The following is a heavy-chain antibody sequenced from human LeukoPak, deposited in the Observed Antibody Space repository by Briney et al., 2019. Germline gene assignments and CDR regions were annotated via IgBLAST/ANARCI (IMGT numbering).Heavy chain of an antibody. CDR3: ARALRNYYCYYMDV. CDR1: GGSFSGYY. J-gene: IGHJ6*03. Sequence: PSETLSLTCAVYGGSFSGYYWSWIRQPPGKGLEWIGEINHSGSTNYNPSLKSRVTISVDTSKNQFSLKLSSVTAADTAVYYCARALRNYYCYYMDVWGKGTTVTVSS. CDR2: INHSGST. D-gene: IGHD3-16*01. V-gene: IGHV4-34*01.